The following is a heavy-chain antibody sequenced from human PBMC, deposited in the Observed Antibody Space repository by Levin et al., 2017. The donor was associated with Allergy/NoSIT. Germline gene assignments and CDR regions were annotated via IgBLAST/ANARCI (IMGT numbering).Heavy chain of an antibody. D-gene: IGHD2-8*01. CDR2: ISSGGSYI. CDR1: GFTFSSYR. J-gene: IGHJ5*02. V-gene: IGHV3-21*01. CDR3: ARVNGYCSTSTCYNNWSDP. Sequence: ASVKVSCAASGFTFSSYRMNWARQAPGKGLEWVATISSGGSYIYYADSVKGRFTISRDNAKNSLFLEMNNLRAEDTAVYYCARVNGYCSTSTCYNNWSDPWGQGTLVTVSS.